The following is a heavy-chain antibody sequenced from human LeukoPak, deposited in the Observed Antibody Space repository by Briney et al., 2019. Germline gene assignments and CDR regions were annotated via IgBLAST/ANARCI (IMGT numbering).Heavy chain of an antibody. D-gene: IGHD3-10*01. CDR2: IYPADSDT. V-gene: IGHV5-51*01. CDR1: GYIFTNYR. CDR3: ARQSRDGSKTRGYYFDS. J-gene: IGHJ4*02. Sequence: GESLKISCQVSGYIFTNYRIGWVRQMPRKGLESMGIIYPADSDTTYSPSFEGQVTISADKSIDTVYLQWSSLKASDTTTYYCARQSRDGSKTRGYYFDSWGQGTLVTVSS.